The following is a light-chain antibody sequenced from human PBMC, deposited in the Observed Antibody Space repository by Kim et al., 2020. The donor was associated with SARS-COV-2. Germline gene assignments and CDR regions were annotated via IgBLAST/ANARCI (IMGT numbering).Light chain of an antibody. J-gene: IGLJ3*02. CDR3: RSYTSSSTGV. V-gene: IGLV2-14*03. CDR2: DVS. Sequence: QSVLTQPASVSGSPGQSITISCTGTSSDVGGYNYVSWYQQHPGKAPKLMIYDVSNRPSGVSNRFSRSKSGNTASLTISGLQAEDEADYYCRSYTSSSTGVFGGGTQLTVL. CDR1: SSDVGGYNY.